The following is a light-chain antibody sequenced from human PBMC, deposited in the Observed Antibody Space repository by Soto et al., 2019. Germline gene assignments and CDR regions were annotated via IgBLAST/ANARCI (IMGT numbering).Light chain of an antibody. Sequence: QSALTQPASVSGSPGQSITISCTGTSSDVGGYNYVSWYQQHPGKAPKLMIYDVSNRPSGVSNRFSGSTSGTTASLTMSGLEAEEEDYYYCCSYGSTTRVFGGGTKLTVL. CDR2: DVS. CDR1: SSDVGGYNY. J-gene: IGLJ3*02. CDR3: CSYGSTTRV. V-gene: IGLV2-14*01.